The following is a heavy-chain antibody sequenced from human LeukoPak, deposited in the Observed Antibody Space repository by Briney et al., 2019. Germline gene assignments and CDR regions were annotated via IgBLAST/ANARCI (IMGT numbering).Heavy chain of an antibody. CDR2: IKSKTDGGTT. V-gene: IGHV3-15*01. J-gene: IGHJ4*02. D-gene: IGHD6-6*01. CDR3: TRRFDY. Sequence: VRSLRLSCAASVFTLTINYMRFGRHAPGKGMEWVGRIKSKTDGGTTDYAATVKGRFNISRDDSKNTMYLQMSSLKTEDTAVYYCTRRFDYWGQGTVVTVS. CDR1: VFTLTINY.